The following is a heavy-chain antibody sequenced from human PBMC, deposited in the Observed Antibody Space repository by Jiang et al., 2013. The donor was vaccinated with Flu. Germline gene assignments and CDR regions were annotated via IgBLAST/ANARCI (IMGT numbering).Heavy chain of an antibody. J-gene: IGHJ3*02. Sequence: PGLVKPSETLSLTCNVSGGSISSSSYYWAWIRQPPGKGLVWIGSIYYSGSTYYNPSLKSRVTISVDTSQNQFSLKVNSVTAADTAVYYCARLNRRAVAGTGAFDIWGQGTMVTVSS. D-gene: IGHD6-19*01. CDR3: ARLNRRAVAGTGAFDI. CDR2: IYYSGST. V-gene: IGHV4-39*01. CDR1: GGSISSSSYY.